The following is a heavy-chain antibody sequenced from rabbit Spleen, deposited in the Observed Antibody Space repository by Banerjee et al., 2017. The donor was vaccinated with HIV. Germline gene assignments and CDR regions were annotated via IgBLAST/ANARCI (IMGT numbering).Heavy chain of an antibody. J-gene: IGHJ6*01. V-gene: IGHV1S45*01. CDR3: ARFYAGYGDFGYAAM. CDR1: GVSFSGSSY. Sequence: QEQLVESGGGLVKPGASLTLTCIASGVSFSGSSYMCWVRQAPGKGLEWIACIDAGSSTFTYFASWAKGRFTISKTSSTTVTLQMTSLTAADTATYFCARFYAGYGDFGYAAMWGQGTLVTVS. CDR2: IDAGSSTFT. D-gene: IGHD7-1*01.